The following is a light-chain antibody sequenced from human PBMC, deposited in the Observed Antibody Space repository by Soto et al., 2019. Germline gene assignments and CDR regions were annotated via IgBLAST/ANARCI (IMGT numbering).Light chain of an antibody. V-gene: IGKV3-20*01. J-gene: IGKJ1*01. CDR2: GAS. CDR1: QSVDSSF. Sequence: EIVLTQSPGSLSLSPGERATLSCRASQSVDSSFFAWYQQKPGQAPRLLIYGASNRATGIPDRFSGSGSGPDFTLSISRLEPEDFAVYYCPQYVSSVTFGQGTKVEIK. CDR3: PQYVSSVT.